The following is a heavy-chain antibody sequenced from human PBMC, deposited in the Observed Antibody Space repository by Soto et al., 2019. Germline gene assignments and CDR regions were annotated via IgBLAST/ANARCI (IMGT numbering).Heavy chain of an antibody. V-gene: IGHV4-59*01. J-gene: IGHJ4*02. D-gene: IGHD6-19*01. CDR3: ARVRGVVAVAGYNYFDY. CDR2: IYYSGST. Sequence: PSETLSLTCTVSGGSISSYYWSWIRQPPGKGLEWIGYIYYSGSTNYNPSLKSRVTISVDTSKNQFSLKLSSVTAADTAVYYCARVRGVVAVAGYNYFDYWGQGTLVTVSS. CDR1: GGSISSYY.